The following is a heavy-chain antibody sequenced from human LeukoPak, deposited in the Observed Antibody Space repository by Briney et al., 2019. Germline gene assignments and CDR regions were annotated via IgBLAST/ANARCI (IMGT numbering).Heavy chain of an antibody. D-gene: IGHD2-21*01. CDR3: ARDSADRRVVVITLPFDY. J-gene: IGHJ4*02. Sequence: GASVRVSFKASGYPFTHHYIHWVRQAPGQGLEWMGRLNPNSGGTNYAQKFQGRVTLTRDSSISTAYMELSRLRSDDTAVYYCARDSADRRVVVITLPFDYWGQGTVVTVSS. CDR2: LNPNSGGT. V-gene: IGHV1-2*06. CDR1: GYPFTHHY.